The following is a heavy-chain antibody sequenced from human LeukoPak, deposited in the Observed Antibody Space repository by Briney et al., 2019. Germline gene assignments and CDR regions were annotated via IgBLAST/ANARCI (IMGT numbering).Heavy chain of an antibody. J-gene: IGHJ4*02. V-gene: IGHV4-34*01. Sequence: PSETLSLTCAVYGGSFSGYYWSWIRQPPGKGLEWIGEINHSGSTNYNPSLKSRVTISVDTSKNQFSLKLSSVTAADTAVYYCARDRPGGNPLEFGYWGQGTLVTVSS. D-gene: IGHD4-23*01. CDR3: ARDRPGGNPLEFGY. CDR2: INHSGST. CDR1: GGSFSGYY.